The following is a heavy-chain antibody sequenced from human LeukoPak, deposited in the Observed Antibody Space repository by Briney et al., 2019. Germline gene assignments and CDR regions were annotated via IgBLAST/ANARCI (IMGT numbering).Heavy chain of an antibody. D-gene: IGHD3-10*01. CDR3: ARDLASGGY. CDR2: IISGSTYI. CDR1: GFTFSGYW. J-gene: IGHJ4*02. V-gene: IGHV3-21*01. Sequence: GGSPRLSCAASGFTFSGYWMHWVRQAPGKGLEWVSSIISGSTYIFYADSVKGRFTISRDNAKNSLYLQMSSLRAEDTAVYYCARDLASGGYWGQGTLVTVSS.